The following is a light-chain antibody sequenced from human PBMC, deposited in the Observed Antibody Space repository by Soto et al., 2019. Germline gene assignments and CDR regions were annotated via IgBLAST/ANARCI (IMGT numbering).Light chain of an antibody. CDR1: QSVSSSY. CDR3: QQYGSSLGWT. Sequence: EIVFTQSPGTLSLSPGERATLSCRASQSVSSSYLAWYQQKPGQAPRLLIYGASSRATGIPDRFSGSGSGTDFTLTISRLEPEDFAVYYCQQYGSSLGWTFGQGTKVAIK. CDR2: GAS. J-gene: IGKJ1*01. V-gene: IGKV3-20*01.